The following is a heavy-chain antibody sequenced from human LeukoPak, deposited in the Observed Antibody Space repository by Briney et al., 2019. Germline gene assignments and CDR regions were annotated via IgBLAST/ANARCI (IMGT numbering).Heavy chain of an antibody. CDR2: INHSGST. Sequence: SETLSLTCAVYGGFFSGYYWSWIRQPPGKGLEWIGEINHSGSTNYNPSLKSRVTISVDTSKNQFSLKLSSVTAADTAVYYCARRNFGVVIFDPWGQGTLVTVSS. CDR1: GGFFSGYY. J-gene: IGHJ5*02. D-gene: IGHD3-3*01. V-gene: IGHV4-34*01. CDR3: ARRNFGVVIFDP.